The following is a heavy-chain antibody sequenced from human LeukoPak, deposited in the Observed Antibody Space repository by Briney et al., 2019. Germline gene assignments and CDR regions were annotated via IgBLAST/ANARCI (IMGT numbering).Heavy chain of an antibody. D-gene: IGHD3-10*01. J-gene: IGHJ3*02. CDR2: INPNSGGT. CDR1: GYTFTAYS. V-gene: IGHV1-2*02. CDR3: ARDLDYYGSGSFFNI. Sequence: ASVKVSCRASGYTFTAYSMHWVRQAPGQGLEWMGWINPNSGGTNYAQKFQGRVTMTRDTSITTAYMELSRLRSDDTAVYYCARDLDYYGSGSFFNIWGQGTMVTVSS.